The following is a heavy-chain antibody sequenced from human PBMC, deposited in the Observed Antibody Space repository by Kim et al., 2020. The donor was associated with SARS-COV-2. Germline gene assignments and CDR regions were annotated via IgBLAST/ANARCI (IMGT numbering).Heavy chain of an antibody. Sequence: GGSLRLSCVASGFTFYDYGMHWVRQAPGKGLDWVAVIWHDGSHKYYADSVKGRFTISRDDAKNTLYLQMSSLRAEDTSVYYCARDDMLTGYTIEYWGQGT. CDR3: ARDDMLTGYTIEY. CDR2: IWHDGSHK. J-gene: IGHJ4*02. CDR1: GFTFYDYG. V-gene: IGHV3-33*01. D-gene: IGHD3-9*01.